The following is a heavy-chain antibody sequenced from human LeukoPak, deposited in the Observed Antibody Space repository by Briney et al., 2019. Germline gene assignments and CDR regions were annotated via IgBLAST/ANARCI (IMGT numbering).Heavy chain of an antibody. CDR1: GGTFSSYA. Sequence: SVKVSCKASGGTFSSYAISWVRQAPGQGLEWVGGIIPIFGTANYAQKFQGRVTITADESTSTAYMELSSLRSEDTAVYYCARGARQWLVRNGYFDYWGQGTLVTVSS. J-gene: IGHJ4*02. D-gene: IGHD6-19*01. CDR2: IIPIFGTA. V-gene: IGHV1-69*01. CDR3: ARGARQWLVRNGYFDY.